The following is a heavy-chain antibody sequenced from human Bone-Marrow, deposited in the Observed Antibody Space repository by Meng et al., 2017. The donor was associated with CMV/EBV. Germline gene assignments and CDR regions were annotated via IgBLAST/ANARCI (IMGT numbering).Heavy chain of an antibody. J-gene: IGHJ4*02. Sequence: GESLKISCVASGLPFNYVYMTWVRQAPGKGLEWVGHIKSKTNGGTTDYAAPVKGRFTISRDNSKNTLYLQMNSLRAEDTAVYYCSFGSESYYGVPVNFDYWGQGTLVTVS. V-gene: IGHV3-15*01. D-gene: IGHD3-10*01. CDR1: GLPFNYVY. CDR3: SFGSESYYGVPVNFDY. CDR2: IKSKTNGGTT.